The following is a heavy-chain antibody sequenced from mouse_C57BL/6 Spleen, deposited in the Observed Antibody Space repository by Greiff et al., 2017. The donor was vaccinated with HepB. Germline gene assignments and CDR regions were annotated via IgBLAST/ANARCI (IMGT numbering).Heavy chain of an antibody. J-gene: IGHJ2*01. CDR3: ARQEGPFYYFDY. Sequence: DVMLVESGGDLVKPGGSLKLSCAASGFTFSSYGMSWVRQTPDKRLEWVATISSGGSYTYYPDSVKGRFTISRDNAKNTLYLQMSSLKSEDTAMYYCARQEGPFYYFDYWGQGTTLTVSS. V-gene: IGHV5-6*02. CDR2: ISSGGSYT. CDR1: GFTFSSYG.